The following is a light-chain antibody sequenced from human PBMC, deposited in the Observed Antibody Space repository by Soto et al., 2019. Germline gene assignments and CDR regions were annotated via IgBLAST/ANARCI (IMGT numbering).Light chain of an antibody. CDR1: QSVSSSY. CDR2: GAS. V-gene: IGKV3-20*01. CDR3: HQYGSSPLFT. Sequence: EIVLTQSPGTLSLSPGERATLSCRASQSVSSSYLAWYQQKPGQAPRLLIYGASSRATGIPDRFSGSGSGTDFTLTISRLEPADFAVSYCHQYGSSPLFTFGPGTKVEIK. J-gene: IGKJ3*01.